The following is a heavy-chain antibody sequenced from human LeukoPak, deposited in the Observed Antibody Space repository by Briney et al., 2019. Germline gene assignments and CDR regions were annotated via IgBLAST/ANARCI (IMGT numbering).Heavy chain of an antibody. D-gene: IGHD3-3*01. Sequence: PGGSLRLSCAASGFTFSSCSMNWVRQAPGKGLEWVSSISSSSSYIYYADSVKGRFTISRDNAKNSLYLQMNSLRAEDTAVYYCARDPNSYYDFWSGYYFDYWGQGTLVTVSS. CDR1: GFTFSSCS. CDR2: ISSSSSYI. V-gene: IGHV3-21*01. CDR3: ARDPNSYYDFWSGYYFDY. J-gene: IGHJ4*02.